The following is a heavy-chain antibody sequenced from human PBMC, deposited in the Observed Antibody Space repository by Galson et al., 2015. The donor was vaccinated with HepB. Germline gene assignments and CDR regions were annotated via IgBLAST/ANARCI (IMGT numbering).Heavy chain of an antibody. D-gene: IGHD3-3*01. CDR2: IKEDGSEK. J-gene: IGHJ4*02. CDR3: AREPLLDFAGGSSFFDY. V-gene: IGHV3-7*03. Sequence: SLRLSCAASGFSFSSGFWMSRVRQAPGKGLEWVANIKEDGSEKYYVDSVKGRFTISRDNAKNSLYLQMNSLRAEDTAVYYCAREPLLDFAGGSSFFDYWGQGTLVTVAS. CDR1: GFSFSSGFW.